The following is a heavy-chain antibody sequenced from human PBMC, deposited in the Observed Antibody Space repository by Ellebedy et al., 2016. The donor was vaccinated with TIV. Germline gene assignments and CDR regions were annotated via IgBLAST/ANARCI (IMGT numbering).Heavy chain of an antibody. Sequence: PGGSLRLSCAASGLTLSSYWMHWVRQAPGKGLVWVSGINNDGSSTYYADSVKGRFTISRDNAKKTLYLQMNSLRADDTAVYYCARGGVPGGNDYWGQGTLVTVSS. CDR1: GLTLSSYW. V-gene: IGHV3-74*01. D-gene: IGHD3-10*01. CDR3: ARGGVPGGNDY. CDR2: INNDGSST. J-gene: IGHJ4*02.